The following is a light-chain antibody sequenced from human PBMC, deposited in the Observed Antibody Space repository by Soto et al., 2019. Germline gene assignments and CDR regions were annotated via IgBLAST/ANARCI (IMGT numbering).Light chain of an antibody. Sequence: QSALTQPVSVSGSPGQSITISCTGTRSDVGGYNYVSWYQQHPGKAPKLMIYEVTKRPSGVSNRFSGSKSGNTASLTISGLQAEDEADYYCASYGGRDDMIFGGGTKVTVL. CDR2: EVT. CDR1: RSDVGGYNY. J-gene: IGLJ2*01. V-gene: IGLV2-14*01. CDR3: ASYGGRDDMI.